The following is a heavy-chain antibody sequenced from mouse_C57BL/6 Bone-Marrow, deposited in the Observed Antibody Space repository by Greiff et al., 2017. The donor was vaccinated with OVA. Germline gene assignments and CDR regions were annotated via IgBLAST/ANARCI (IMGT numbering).Heavy chain of an antibody. J-gene: IGHJ4*01. Sequence: EVHLVESGPGLVKPSQSLSLTCSVTGYSITSGYYWNWIRQFPGNKLEWMGYISYDGSNNYNPSLKNRISITRDTSKNQFFLKLNSVTTEDTATYYCARGYYYGSSPEDYWGQGTSVTVSS. CDR3: ARGYYYGSSPEDY. D-gene: IGHD1-1*01. CDR2: ISYDGSN. V-gene: IGHV3-6*01. CDR1: GYSITSGYY.